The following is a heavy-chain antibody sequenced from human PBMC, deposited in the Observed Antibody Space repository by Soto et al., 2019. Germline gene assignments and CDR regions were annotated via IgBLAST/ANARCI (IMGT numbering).Heavy chain of an antibody. CDR1: GDSVSSNGAA. Sequence: QVQLQQSGPGLVKPSQTLSVTCGISGDSVSSNGAAWNWLRQSPSRGLEWLGRTYYRSKWYNDYAVSVESRITINPDTSKNHFSLQLNFVTPEDTAVYFCARGEQYSGRIFDYWGQGTLVTVSS. CDR3: ARGEQYSGRIFDY. V-gene: IGHV6-1*01. CDR2: TYYRSKWYN. D-gene: IGHD1-26*01. J-gene: IGHJ4*02.